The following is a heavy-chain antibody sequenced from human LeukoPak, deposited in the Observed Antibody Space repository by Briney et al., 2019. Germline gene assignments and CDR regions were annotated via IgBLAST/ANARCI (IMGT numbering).Heavy chain of an antibody. Sequence: SETLSLTCTVSGGSISSHYWSWIRQPPGKGLEWIGYIYYSGSTNYNPSLKSRVTISVDTSKNQFSLKLSSVTAADTAVYYCARRRPTSLHWGPDSYYFDYWGQGTLVTVSS. J-gene: IGHJ4*02. CDR2: IYYSGST. CDR3: ARRRPTSLHWGPDSYYFDY. CDR1: GGSISSHY. V-gene: IGHV4-59*11. D-gene: IGHD7-27*01.